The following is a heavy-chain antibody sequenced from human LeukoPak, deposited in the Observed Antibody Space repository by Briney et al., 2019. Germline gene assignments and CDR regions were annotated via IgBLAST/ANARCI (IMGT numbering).Heavy chain of an antibody. CDR1: GYTFSNYG. CDR2: ISAFSGNT. D-gene: IGHD3-22*01. J-gene: IGHJ4*02. Sequence: GASVKVSCKTSGYTFSNYGITWVRQAPGQGLEWMGWISAFSGNTNYAQSLQGRVTMTTDTSTATAYMELRSLASDDTAVYYCSRGTEPDSSGSNGFLSSHYWGQGTLVTVSS. V-gene: IGHV1-18*01. CDR3: SRGTEPDSSGSNGFLSSHY.